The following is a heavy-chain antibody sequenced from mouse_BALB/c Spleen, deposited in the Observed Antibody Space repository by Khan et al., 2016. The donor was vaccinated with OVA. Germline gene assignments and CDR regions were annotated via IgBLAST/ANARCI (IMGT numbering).Heavy chain of an antibody. CDR3: AKFTPDYYTMDY. Sequence: QVQLKESGPGLVAPSQSLSITCTVSGFSLTSYGVNWVRQPPGKGLEWLGVIWGDGNTNYHSALISRLIISKDNSKSQVFLKLNNLQTDDTATYYCAKFTPDYYTMDYWGQGTSVTVSS. V-gene: IGHV2-3*01. CDR1: GFSLTSYG. CDR2: IWGDGNT. J-gene: IGHJ4*01. D-gene: IGHD1-1*01.